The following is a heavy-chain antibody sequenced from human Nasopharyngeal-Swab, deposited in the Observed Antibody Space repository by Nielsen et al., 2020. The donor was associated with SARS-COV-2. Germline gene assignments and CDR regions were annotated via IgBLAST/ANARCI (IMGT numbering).Heavy chain of an antibody. D-gene: IGHD2-2*01. CDR3: AKNQLLIYDVFNL. V-gene: IGHV3-7*03. Sequence: GESLKISCSASGFPFISYLISLVRPAPGKGLEWVANIKQDGSEKYYLDSVKGRFTISRDNAKNSLYLQMNSLRAEDTALYYCAKNQLLIYDVFNLWGQGTMVTVSS. CDR2: IKQDGSEK. CDR1: GFPFISYL. J-gene: IGHJ3*01.